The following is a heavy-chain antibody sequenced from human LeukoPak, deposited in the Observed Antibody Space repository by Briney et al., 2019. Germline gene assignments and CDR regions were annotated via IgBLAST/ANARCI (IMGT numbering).Heavy chain of an antibody. J-gene: IGHJ4*02. CDR2: ISWNSGSI. D-gene: IGHD6-13*01. CDR1: GSTFDDYA. CDR3: ARRYSSSWGLDY. Sequence: PGRSLRLSCAASGSTFDDYAMHWVRQAPGKGLEWVSGISWNSGSIGYADSVKGRFTISRDNAKNSLYLQMNSLRAEDTALYYCARRYSSSWGLDYWGQGTLVTVSS. V-gene: IGHV3-9*01.